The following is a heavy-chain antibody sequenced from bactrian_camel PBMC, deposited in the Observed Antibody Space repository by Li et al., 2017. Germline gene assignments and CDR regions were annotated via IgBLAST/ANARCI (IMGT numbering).Heavy chain of an antibody. V-gene: IGHV3S54*01. CDR1: GHSRGSNC. Sequence: VQLESGGGSVQAGGSLRLSCLVSGHSRGSNCVGWYRLPPGRAPAEREGIAAIRNGGGETWYAGSVKGRFTISQDSARNTVYLQMNSLQPEDTAMYYCAAYCAVVTGMIFPPSPPSDSWGPGTQVTVS. J-gene: IGHJ4*01. CDR3: AAYCAVVTGMIFPPSPPSDS. D-gene: IGHD2*01. CDR2: IRNGGGET.